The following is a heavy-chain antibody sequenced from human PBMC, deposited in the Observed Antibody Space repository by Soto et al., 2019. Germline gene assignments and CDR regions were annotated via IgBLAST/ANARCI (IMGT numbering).Heavy chain of an antibody. J-gene: IGHJ4*02. V-gene: IGHV3-23*01. CDR2: ISGSGDVT. Sequence: EVQLLESGGGLVQPGGSLRLSCAASGFTFNSYAMTWVRQAPGKGLEWVSSISGSGDVTFYAASVEGRFTISRDNSKITFFLQLNCLRAEDTGVYYCAKYRSTSSGAEGFDFWGQGALVTVSS. CDR3: AKYRSTSSGAEGFDF. CDR1: GFTFNSYA. D-gene: IGHD6-6*01.